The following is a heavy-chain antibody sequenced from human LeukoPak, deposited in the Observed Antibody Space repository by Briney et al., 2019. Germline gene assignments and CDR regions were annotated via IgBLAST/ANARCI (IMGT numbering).Heavy chain of an antibody. D-gene: IGHD6-13*01. CDR1: GGSINSYY. CDR3: ARGKRARYSSSHGDAFDI. CDR2: IYNSGNT. J-gene: IGHJ3*02. V-gene: IGHV4-59*12. Sequence: SETLSLTCTVSGGSINSYYWTWIRQPPGKGLEWIGNIYNSGNTNYNPSLKSRVTISVDTSKNQFSLKLSSVTAADTAVYYCARGKRARYSSSHGDAFDIWGQGTMVTVSS.